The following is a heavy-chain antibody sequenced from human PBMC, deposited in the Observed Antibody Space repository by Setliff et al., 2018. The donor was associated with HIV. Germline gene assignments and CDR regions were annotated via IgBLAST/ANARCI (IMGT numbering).Heavy chain of an antibody. CDR1: GAPFSDYY. J-gene: IGHJ4*02. CDR3: MTSYCSNGVCSQY. CDR2: FNHNGDI. Sequence: PSETLSLTCAVYGAPFSDYYWTWIRQAPGKGLEWIGEFNHNGDIKYNPSLKSRVTMTEDTSKNQFSLKLISVTAADTAVYYCMTSYCSNGVCSQYWGQGALVTVS. D-gene: IGHD2-8*01. V-gene: IGHV4-34*01.